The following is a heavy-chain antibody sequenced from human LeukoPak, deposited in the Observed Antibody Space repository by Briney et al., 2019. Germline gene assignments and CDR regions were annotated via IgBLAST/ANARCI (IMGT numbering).Heavy chain of an antibody. J-gene: IGHJ4*02. CDR3: ARQVDCGGDCTDC. Sequence: PSETLSLTCTVSDASINSAYYWGWIRQPPGKGLEWIASIYYDGSTYFNPSLESRVTISVDTSKNQFSLRLSAVTAADTAVYYCARQVDCGGDCTDCWGQGTLVTVSS. CDR1: DASINSAYY. V-gene: IGHV4-39*01. CDR2: IYYDGST. D-gene: IGHD2-21*02.